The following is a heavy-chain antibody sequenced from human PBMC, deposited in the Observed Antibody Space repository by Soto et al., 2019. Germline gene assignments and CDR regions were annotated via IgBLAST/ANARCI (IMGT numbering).Heavy chain of an antibody. Sequence: SETLSLTCAVYGGSFSGYYWSWIRQPPGKGLEWIGEINHSGSTNYNPSLKSRVTISVDTSKNQFSLKLSSVTAADTAVYYCARGKYILVVPASYGGYYYYGMDVWGQGTTVTVS. CDR2: INHSGST. CDR1: GGSFSGYY. J-gene: IGHJ6*02. D-gene: IGHD2-2*01. CDR3: ARGKYILVVPASYGGYYYYGMDV. V-gene: IGHV4-34*01.